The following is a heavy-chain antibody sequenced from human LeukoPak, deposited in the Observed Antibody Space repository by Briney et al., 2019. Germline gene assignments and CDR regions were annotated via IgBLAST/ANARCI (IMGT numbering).Heavy chain of an antibody. CDR3: AKDYYGSGSYYNSWYYYYYYGMDV. D-gene: IGHD3-10*01. V-gene: IGHV3-30*18. CDR1: GFTFSSYG. J-gene: IGHJ6*02. Sequence: GGSLRLSCAASGFTFSSYGMHWVREAPGKGLEWVAVISYDGSNKYYADSVKGRFTISRDNSKNTLYLQMNSLRAEDTAVYYCAKDYYGSGSYYNSWYYYYYYGMDVWGQGTTVTVPS. CDR2: ISYDGSNK.